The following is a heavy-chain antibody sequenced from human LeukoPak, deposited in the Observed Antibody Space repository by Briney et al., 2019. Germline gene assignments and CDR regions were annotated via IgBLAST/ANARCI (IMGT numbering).Heavy chain of an antibody. J-gene: IGHJ6*02. Sequence: SETLSLTCTASGGSVSPYSWSWIRQPPGKGLEWIGYFCYSGSTNFNPSLKSRVTISVDTSKNQVSLRLNSVTAADTALYYCARHREYYDVLTGSYSLYYYGMDVWGRGTAVTVSS. CDR1: GGSVSPYS. CDR3: ARHREYYDVLTGSYSLYYYGMDV. CDR2: FCYSGST. D-gene: IGHD3-9*01. V-gene: IGHV4-59*08.